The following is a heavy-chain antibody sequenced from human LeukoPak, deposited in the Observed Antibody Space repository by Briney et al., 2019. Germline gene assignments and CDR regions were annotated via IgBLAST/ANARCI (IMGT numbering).Heavy chain of an antibody. D-gene: IGHD3-22*01. CDR3: ASITMIVVPQTDAFDI. J-gene: IGHJ3*02. CDR2: ISGSGGST. CDR1: GFTFSSYA. V-gene: IGHV3-23*01. Sequence: PGGSLRLSCAASGFTFSSYAMSWVRQAPGKGLEWVSAISGSGGSTYYADSVKGRFTISRDNSKNSLYLQMNSLRAEDTALYYCASITMIVVPQTDAFDIWGQGTMVTVSS.